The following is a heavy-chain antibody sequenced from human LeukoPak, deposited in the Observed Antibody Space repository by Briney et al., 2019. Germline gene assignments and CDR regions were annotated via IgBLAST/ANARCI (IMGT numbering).Heavy chain of an antibody. V-gene: IGHV4-34*01. CDR3: ARRPGAYYYGSGSYSRWDY. CDR1: GGSFSGYY. Sequence: SETLSLTCAVYGGSFSGYYWSWIRQPPGKGLEWIGEINHSGSTNYNPSLKSRVTISVDTSKNQFSLKLSSVTAADTAVYYCARRPGAYYYGSGSYSRWDYWGQGNLVTVSS. CDR2: INHSGST. D-gene: IGHD3-10*01. J-gene: IGHJ4*02.